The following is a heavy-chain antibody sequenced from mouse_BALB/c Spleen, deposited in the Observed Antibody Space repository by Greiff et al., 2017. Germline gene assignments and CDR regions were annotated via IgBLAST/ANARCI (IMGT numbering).Heavy chain of an antibody. CDR1: GFTFSSYA. V-gene: IGHV5-9-4*01. Sequence: EVQRVESGGGLVKPGGSLKLSCAASGFTFSSYAMSWVRQSPEKRLEWVAEISSGGSYTYYPDTVTGRFTISRDNAKNTLYLEMSSLRSEDTAMYYCARIYGNSLAMDYWGQGTSVTVSS. CDR2: ISSGGSYT. CDR3: ARIYGNSLAMDY. D-gene: IGHD2-1*01. J-gene: IGHJ4*01.